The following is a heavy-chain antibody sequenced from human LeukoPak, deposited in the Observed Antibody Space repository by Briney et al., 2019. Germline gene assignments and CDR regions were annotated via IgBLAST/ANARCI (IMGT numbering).Heavy chain of an antibody. CDR3: ARSGSGTHYYYMDV. J-gene: IGHJ6*03. CDR1: GYTFTGYY. CDR2: INPNSGGT. Sequence: ASVKVSCKASGYTFTGYYMHWVRQAPGQGLEWMGWINPNSGGTNYAQKFQGRVTMTRDTSISTAYMELRSLRSDDTAVYYCARSGSGTHYYYMDVWGKGTTVTVSS. V-gene: IGHV1-2*02. D-gene: IGHD1-26*01.